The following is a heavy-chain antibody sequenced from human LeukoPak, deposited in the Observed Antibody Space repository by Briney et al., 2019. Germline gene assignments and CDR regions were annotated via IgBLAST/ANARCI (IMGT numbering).Heavy chain of an antibody. CDR2: IYTSGST. V-gene: IGHV4-4*07. D-gene: IGHD3-22*01. J-gene: IGHJ5*02. CDR3: ARDSSGYPWGWFDP. Sequence: SETLSLTCTVSGGSISSYYWSWIRQPAGKGLEWIGRIYTSGSTNYNPSLKSRVTMSVDTSKNQFSLKLSSVAAADTAVYYCARDSSGYPWGWFDPWGQGTLVTVSS. CDR1: GGSISSYY.